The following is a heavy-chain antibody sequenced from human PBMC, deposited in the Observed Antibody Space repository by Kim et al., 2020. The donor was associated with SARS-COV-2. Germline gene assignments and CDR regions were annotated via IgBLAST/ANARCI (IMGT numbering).Heavy chain of an antibody. J-gene: IGHJ4*02. V-gene: IGHV3-9*01. Sequence: GGSLRLSCAASGFTFDDYAMHWVRQAPGKGLEWVSGISWNSGSIGYADSVKGRFTISRDNAKNSLYLQMNSLRAEDTALYYCAKVGNGYDYFDYWGQGTLVTVSS. D-gene: IGHD5-12*01. CDR3: AKVGNGYDYFDY. CDR1: GFTFDDYA. CDR2: ISWNSGSI.